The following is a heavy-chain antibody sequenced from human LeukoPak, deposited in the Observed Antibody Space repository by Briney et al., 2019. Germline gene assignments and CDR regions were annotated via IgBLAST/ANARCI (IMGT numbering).Heavy chain of an antibody. CDR1: GYSENFYG. Sequence: GASVKVSCKTSGYSENFYGITWVRQVAGQGLEWMGWINPRGGVTKSAQRFQGRVTMTTDKSINTVYMALSRLTSDDTAVYFCARGPNHYYSMDVWGTGTTVTVSS. CDR2: INPRGGVT. V-gene: IGHV1-2*02. CDR3: ARGPNHYYSMDV. J-gene: IGHJ6*03. D-gene: IGHD2-8*01.